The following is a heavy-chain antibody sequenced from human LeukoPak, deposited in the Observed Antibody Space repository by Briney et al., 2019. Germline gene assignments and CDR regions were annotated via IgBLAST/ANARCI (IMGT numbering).Heavy chain of an antibody. CDR3: ARDLRIAVADSDDY. CDR2: ISSSSSYI. CDR1: GFTFSSYS. V-gene: IGHV3-21*01. J-gene: IGHJ4*02. Sequence: GGSLRLSCAASGFTFSSYSMNWVRQAPGKGLEWVSSISSSSSYIYYADSVKGRFTISRDNAKNSLYLQMNSLRAEDTAVYYCARDLRIAVADSDDYWGQGTLVTVSS. D-gene: IGHD6-19*01.